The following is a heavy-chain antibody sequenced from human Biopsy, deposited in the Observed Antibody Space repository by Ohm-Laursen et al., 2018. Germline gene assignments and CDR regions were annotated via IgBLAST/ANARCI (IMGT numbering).Heavy chain of an antibody. V-gene: IGHV3-11*01. CDR2: ISSSGRTM. D-gene: IGHD5-24*01. CDR1: GFDFSDYS. Sequence: GSLRLSCTASGFDFSDYSMSWVRQAPGKGLEWVSYISSSGRTMYYADSVKGRFTISRDNANKSLYLQMNSLRAEDTAVYYCATTRSFDNWGQGTLVTVSS. J-gene: IGHJ4*02. CDR3: ATTRSFDN.